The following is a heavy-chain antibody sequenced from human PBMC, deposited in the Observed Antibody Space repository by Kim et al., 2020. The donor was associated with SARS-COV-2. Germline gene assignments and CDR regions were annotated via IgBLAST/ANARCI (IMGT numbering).Heavy chain of an antibody. Sequence: SVKVSCKASGGTFSSYAISWVRQAPGQGLEWMGGIIPIFGTANYAQKFQGRVTITADESTSTAYMELSSLRSEDTAVYYCARFQIFCSSTSCYRLTYYYYGMDVWGQGTTVTVSS. J-gene: IGHJ6*02. V-gene: IGHV1-69*13. CDR3: ARFQIFCSSTSCYRLTYYYYGMDV. CDR1: GGTFSSYA. CDR2: IIPIFGTA. D-gene: IGHD2-2*02.